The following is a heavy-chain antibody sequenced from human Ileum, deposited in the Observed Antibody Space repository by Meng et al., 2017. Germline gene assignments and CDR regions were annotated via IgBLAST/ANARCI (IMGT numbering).Heavy chain of an antibody. CDR1: GGALTDYY. D-gene: IGHD3-22*01. CDR3: ARVELRGDTRDSCGLDH. CDR2: INHCGNT. J-gene: IGHJ4*02. V-gene: IGHV4-34*01. Sequence: HGHLQQWGAGRLMPYASPSLTLAVYGGALTDYYRSWIRQTPGKELEWIGEINHCGNTNYNPSLKSRVTISIDTSRDQFSLKLTSVTAADTAVYYCARVELRGDTRDSCGLDHWGQGTLVTVSS.